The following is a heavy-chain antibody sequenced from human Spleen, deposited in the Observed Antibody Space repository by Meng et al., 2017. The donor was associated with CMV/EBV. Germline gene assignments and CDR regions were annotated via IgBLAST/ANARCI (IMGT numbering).Heavy chain of an antibody. J-gene: IGHJ6*02. CDR2: IYNSGNT. CDR3: ASDVVVVVATTQGYYHYGLDV. D-gene: IGHD2-15*01. V-gene: IGHV4-39*07. Sequence: SETLSLTCTVSGGSISRTSHHWGWIRQPPGKGLEWIGSIYNSGNTYYNPSLKSRVTISEDTSKNQFFVKLSSVTAADTAVYYCASDVVVVVATTQGYYHYGLDVWGQGTTVTVSS. CDR1: GGSISRTSHH.